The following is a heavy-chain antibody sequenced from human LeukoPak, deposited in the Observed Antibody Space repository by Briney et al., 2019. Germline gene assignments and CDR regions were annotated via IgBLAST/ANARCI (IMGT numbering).Heavy chain of an antibody. D-gene: IGHD3-10*01. Sequence: ASVTVSCKASGYTFTSYGISWVRQAPGQGLEWMGWISAYNGNTNYAQKLQGRVTMTTDTSTSTAYMELRSLRSDDTAVYYCARDRGGITMVRGVTDYWGQGTLVTVSS. J-gene: IGHJ4*02. V-gene: IGHV1-18*01. CDR2: ISAYNGNT. CDR3: ARDRGGITMVRGVTDY. CDR1: GYTFTSYG.